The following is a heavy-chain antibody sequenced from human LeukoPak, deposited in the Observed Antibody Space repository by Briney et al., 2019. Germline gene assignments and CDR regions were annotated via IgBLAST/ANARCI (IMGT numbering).Heavy chain of an antibody. D-gene: IGHD1-7*01. V-gene: IGHV1-69*05. J-gene: IGHJ5*02. CDR2: IIPVFGTA. CDR1: GGTFSSYA. Sequence: SVKVSCKASGGTFSSYAISWVRQAPGQGLEWMGRIIPVFGTANYAQKFQGRVTITTDESTSTAYMELSSLRSEDTAVYYCARGPSNWNYRVVWFDPWGRGTLVTVSS. CDR3: ARGPSNWNYRVVWFDP.